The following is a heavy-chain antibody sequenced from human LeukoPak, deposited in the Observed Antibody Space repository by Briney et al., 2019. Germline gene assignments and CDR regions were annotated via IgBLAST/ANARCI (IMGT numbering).Heavy chain of an antibody. CDR2: ISYSGNT. J-gene: IGHJ4*02. D-gene: IGHD2-15*01. Sequence: SETLSLTCSVSGGSVSSNNHYWTWIRQPPGKGLEWIGYISYSGNTYYNPSLKSRVTMSVDTSKNQFSLKLSSVTAADTAVYYCARVGGSTSYWGQGTLVTVSS. V-gene: IGHV4-30-4*01. CDR3: ARVGGSTSY. CDR1: GGSVSSNNHY.